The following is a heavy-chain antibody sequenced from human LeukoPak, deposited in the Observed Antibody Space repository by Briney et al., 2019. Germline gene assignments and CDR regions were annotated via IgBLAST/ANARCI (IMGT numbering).Heavy chain of an antibody. V-gene: IGHV4-59*01. CDR1: GSSISSYY. CDR2: IFYSGST. Sequence: SETLSLTCTVSGSSISSYYWSWIRQPRGKGLEWIGYIFYSGSTNYNPSLKSRVTISVDTSKNQFSLKLSSVTAADTAVYYCARGPKRGYSGYDPTSYYYYMDVWGKGTTVTVSS. CDR3: ARGPKRGYSGYDPTSYYYYMDV. J-gene: IGHJ6*03. D-gene: IGHD5-12*01.